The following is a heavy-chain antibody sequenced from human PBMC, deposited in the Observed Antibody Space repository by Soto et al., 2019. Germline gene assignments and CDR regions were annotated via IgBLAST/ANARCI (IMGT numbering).Heavy chain of an antibody. CDR1: GFTFSNYA. Sequence: EVQLLESGGGLVQPGGSLRLSCAASGFTFSNYAMNWVRQAPGKGLEWVSAISNSFSDGNTHYADSVKGRFTISRDNDKKTVFLEMNSLRAEDTAVYYCAKVFSPEGGNYFDYWGQGTLVTVSS. V-gene: IGHV3-23*01. CDR3: AKVFSPEGGNYFDY. CDR2: ISNSFSDGNT. J-gene: IGHJ4*02.